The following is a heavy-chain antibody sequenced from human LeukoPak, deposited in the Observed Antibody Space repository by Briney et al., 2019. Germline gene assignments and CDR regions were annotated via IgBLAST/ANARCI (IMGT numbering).Heavy chain of an antibody. CDR3: ARDREAYCGGDCYSPLDY. CDR2: ISSSSSYI. D-gene: IGHD2-21*02. Sequence: GGSLRLSCAASGFTFSSYSMNWVRQAPGKGLEWVSSISSSSSYIYYADSVKGRFTISRDNAKNTLYLQMNSLRAEDTAVYYCARDREAYCGGDCYSPLDYWGQGTLVTVSS. J-gene: IGHJ4*02. CDR1: GFTFSSYS. V-gene: IGHV3-21*01.